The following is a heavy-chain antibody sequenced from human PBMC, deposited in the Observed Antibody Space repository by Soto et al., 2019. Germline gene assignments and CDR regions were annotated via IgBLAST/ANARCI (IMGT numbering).Heavy chain of an antibody. CDR3: ARHTDIVSSTVYN. CDR2: FFIGGST. J-gene: IGHJ4*02. V-gene: IGHV4-39*01. Sequence: PSETLSLTCTVSGGSITGGSISSTTYYWGWMRQPPGKGLEWIASFFIGGSTNYNPSLESRVTMSVDTSKNQFSLKLSSVAAADTAVYYCARHTDIVSSTVYNWGQGILVTVSS. D-gene: IGHD5-12*01. CDR1: GGSITGGSISSTTYY.